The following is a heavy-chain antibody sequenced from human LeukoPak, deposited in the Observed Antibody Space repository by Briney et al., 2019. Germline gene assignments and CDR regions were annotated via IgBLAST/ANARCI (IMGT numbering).Heavy chain of an antibody. CDR1: GGSISSSSYY. D-gene: IGHD7-27*01. J-gene: IGHJ6*03. V-gene: IGHV4-39*07. CDR3: ARGTEALTGEGYYYYYMDV. Sequence: SETLSLTCTVSGGSISSSSYYWGWIRQPPGKGLEWIGSIYYSGSTYYNPSLKSRVTISVDTSKNQFSLKLSSVTAADTAVYYCARGTEALTGEGYYYYYMDVWGKGTTVTVSS. CDR2: IYYSGST.